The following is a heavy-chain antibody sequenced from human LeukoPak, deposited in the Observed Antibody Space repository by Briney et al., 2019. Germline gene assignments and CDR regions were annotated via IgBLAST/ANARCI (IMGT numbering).Heavy chain of an antibody. D-gene: IGHD7-27*01. CDR2: IYHSGST. V-gene: IGHV4-30-2*01. CDR3: ARALGIVEAFDI. J-gene: IGHJ3*02. CDR1: GGSISSGGYS. Sequence: PSETLSLTCAVSGGSISSGGYSWSWIRQPPGKGLEWVGYIYHSGSTYYNPSLKGRVTISVDRSKNQFSLKLSSVTAADTAVYYCARALGIVEAFDIWGQGTMVTVSS.